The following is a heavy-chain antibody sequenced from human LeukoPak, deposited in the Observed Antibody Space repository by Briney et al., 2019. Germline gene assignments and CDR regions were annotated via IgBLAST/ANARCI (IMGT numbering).Heavy chain of an antibody. J-gene: IGHJ5*02. CDR2: ISGDGTAR. V-gene: IGHV3-74*01. CDR1: GFISSSYW. D-gene: IGHD1-1*01. Sequence: PGGSLRLSCAASGFISSSYWMHWVRQVPGKGLVWVSRISGDGTARNYADSVKGRFTISRDDAKNTVDLQMNSLRAEDTAVYYCARSQWNPGKTTQTTWGQGTLVTVSS. CDR3: ARSQWNPGKTTQTT.